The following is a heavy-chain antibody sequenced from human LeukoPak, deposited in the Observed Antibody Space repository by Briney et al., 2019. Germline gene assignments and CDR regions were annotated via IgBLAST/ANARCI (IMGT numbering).Heavy chain of an antibody. CDR1: GYTFTSYD. J-gene: IGHJ3*02. CDR2: MNPNSGNT. CDR3: ARGFSTRYDFWSGYDAFDI. V-gene: IGHV1-8*03. D-gene: IGHD3-3*01. Sequence: ASVKVSCKASGYTFTSYDINWVRQATGQGLEWMGWMNPNSGNTGYAQKFQSRITITRNTSISTAYMELSSLRSEDTAVYYCARGFSTRYDFWSGYDAFDIWGQGTMVTVSS.